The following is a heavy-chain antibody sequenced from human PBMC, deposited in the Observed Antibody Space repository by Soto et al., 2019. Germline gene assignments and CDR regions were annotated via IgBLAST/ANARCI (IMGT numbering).Heavy chain of an antibody. Sequence: SETLSLTCAVSGESISSGGYSWSWLRQPPGKGLEWIGYIYHSGSTYYNPSVKGRFTISRDDSKKTLYLEMNSLRVDDTGVYYCVREDSFRDSCAPWGQGTLVTVSS. CDR3: VREDSFRDSCAP. CDR2: IYHSGST. V-gene: IGHV4-30-2*01. CDR1: GESISSGGYS. J-gene: IGHJ5*02. D-gene: IGHD3-22*01.